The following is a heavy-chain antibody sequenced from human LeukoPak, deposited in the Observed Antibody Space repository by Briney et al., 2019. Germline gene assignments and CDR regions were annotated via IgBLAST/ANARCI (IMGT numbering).Heavy chain of an antibody. J-gene: IGHJ4*02. D-gene: IGHD1-26*01. V-gene: IGHV3-72*01. CDR3: ARVFSGSYPHFDY. CDR1: GFTFSDHY. Sequence: GRSLRLSCAASGFTFSDHYMDWVRQAPGKGLEWVGRTRNKANSSTTEYAASVKGRFTISRDDSKNSLYLQMNSLKTEDTAVYYCARVFSGSYPHFDYWGQGTLVTVSS. CDR2: TRNKANSSTT.